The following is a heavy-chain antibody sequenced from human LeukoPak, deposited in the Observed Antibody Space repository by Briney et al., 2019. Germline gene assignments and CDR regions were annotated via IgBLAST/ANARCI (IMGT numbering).Heavy chain of an antibody. J-gene: IGHJ4*02. V-gene: IGHV4-34*01. CDR3: ARGGKGVPTKQLWFSSYVY. D-gene: IGHD5-18*01. Sequence: SETLSLTCAVYGGSFSGYYWSWIRQPPGKGLEWIGEINHSGSTNYNPSLKSRVTISVDTSKNQFSLKLSPVTAADTAVYYCARGGKGVPTKQLWFSSYVYWGQGTLVTVSS. CDR2: INHSGST. CDR1: GGSFSGYY.